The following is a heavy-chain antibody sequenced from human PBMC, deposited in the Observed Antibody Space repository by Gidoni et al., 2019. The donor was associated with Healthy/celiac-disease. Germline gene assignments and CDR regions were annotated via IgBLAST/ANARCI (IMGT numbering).Heavy chain of an antibody. CDR2: IRSKAYGGTT. Sequence: EVQLVESGGGLVQPGRSLRLSCTASGFTFGDYAMGWFRQAPGKGLEWVGFIRSKAYGGTTEYAASVKGRFTISRDDSKSIAYLQMNSLKTEDTAVYYCTRAAGVGYYDSSGYYPDYWGQGTLVTVSS. V-gene: IGHV3-49*03. CDR1: GFTFGDYA. CDR3: TRAAGVGYYDSSGYYPDY. J-gene: IGHJ4*02. D-gene: IGHD3-22*01.